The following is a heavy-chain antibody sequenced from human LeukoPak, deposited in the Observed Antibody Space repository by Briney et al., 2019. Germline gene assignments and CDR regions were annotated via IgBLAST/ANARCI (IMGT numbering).Heavy chain of an antibody. CDR1: GGSFSGYY. D-gene: IGHD3-3*01. CDR3: ARGVEWLFRAFDV. CDR2: IYYSGNT. Sequence: SETLSLTCAVYGGSFSGYYWSWIRQPPGKGLEWIGYIYYSGNTNYKPSLKSRVTISVDTSKNQFSLKLSSVTAADTAVYYCARGVEWLFRAFDVWGQGTIVTVSS. J-gene: IGHJ3*01. V-gene: IGHV4-59*01.